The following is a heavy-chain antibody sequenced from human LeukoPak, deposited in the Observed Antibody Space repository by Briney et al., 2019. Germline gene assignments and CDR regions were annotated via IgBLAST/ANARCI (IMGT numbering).Heavy chain of an antibody. CDR1: GFPFSSYS. V-gene: IGHV3-48*01. D-gene: IGHD2-2*03. CDR2: ISSAGDTI. CDR3: AKLMDIVVVPAAKEGHDAFDI. J-gene: IGHJ3*02. Sequence: GGSLRLSCAASGFPFSSYSMNWVRQAPGKGLEWVSYISSAGDTIYYADSVKGRFTISRDDAKNALYLQMNSLRAEDTAVYYCAKLMDIVVVPAAKEGHDAFDIWGQGTMVTVSS.